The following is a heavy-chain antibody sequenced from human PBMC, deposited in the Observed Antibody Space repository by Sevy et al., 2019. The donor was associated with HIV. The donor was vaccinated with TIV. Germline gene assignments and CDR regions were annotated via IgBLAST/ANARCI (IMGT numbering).Heavy chain of an antibody. J-gene: IGHJ4*02. Sequence: AAVKVSCKASGYTFTGYYMHWVRQAPGQGLEWMGWINPDSGGPNYTPKFQGRVTLTRDTSISTAYMELSRLKSDDTAVYYCVRDDRDGYFDYWGQGTAVTVSS. V-gene: IGHV1-2*02. CDR3: VRDDRDGYFDY. CDR1: GYTFTGYY. CDR2: INPDSGGP.